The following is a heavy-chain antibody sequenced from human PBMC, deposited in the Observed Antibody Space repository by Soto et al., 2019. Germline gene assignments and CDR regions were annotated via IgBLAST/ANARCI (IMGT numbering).Heavy chain of an antibody. CDR1: GGPISSSNW. Sequence: SETLSLTCAVSGGPISSSNWWSWVRQSPGKGLEWIGEIYHSGSTNYNPSLKSRVTISVDKSKNQFSLKLNSVTAADTAVYYCAREHPNGYGMDVWGQGTTVTVSS. J-gene: IGHJ6*02. CDR3: AREHPNGYGMDV. CDR2: IYHSGST. D-gene: IGHD2-8*01. V-gene: IGHV4-4*02.